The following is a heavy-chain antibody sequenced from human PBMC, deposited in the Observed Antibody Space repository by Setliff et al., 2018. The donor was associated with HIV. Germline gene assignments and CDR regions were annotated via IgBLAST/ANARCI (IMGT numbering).Heavy chain of an antibody. V-gene: IGHV4-34*01. Sequence: LSLTCAVYGGSFSGYYWSWIRQPPGKGLEWIGEINHSGSTNYNPSLKSRVTISVDTSKNQFSLKLSSVTAADTAVYYCARLSEGLLWFGELADYWGQGTLVTVSS. J-gene: IGHJ4*02. CDR2: INHSGST. CDR3: ARLSEGLLWFGELADY. CDR1: GGSFSGYY. D-gene: IGHD3-10*01.